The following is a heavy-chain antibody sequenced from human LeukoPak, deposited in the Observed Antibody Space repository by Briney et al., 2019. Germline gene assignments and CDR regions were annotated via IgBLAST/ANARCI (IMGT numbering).Heavy chain of an antibody. CDR3: ARDRGIAVADYFDY. J-gene: IGHJ4*02. D-gene: IGHD6-19*01. CDR2: ISSSSSTI. CDR1: GFTFSIYS. V-gene: IGHV3-48*01. Sequence: GGSLRLSCAASGFTFSIYSMNWVRQAPGKGLEWVSYISSSSSTIYYADSVKGRFTISRDNAKNSLYLQMNSLRAEDTAVYYCARDRGIAVADYFDYWGQGTLVTVSS.